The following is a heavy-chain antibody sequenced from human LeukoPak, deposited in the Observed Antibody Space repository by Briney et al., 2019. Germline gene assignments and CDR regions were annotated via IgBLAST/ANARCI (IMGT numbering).Heavy chain of an antibody. D-gene: IGHD3-3*01. CDR2: ISAYNGNT. V-gene: IGHV1-18*01. J-gene: IGHJ6*02. CDR3: ARVGFGGPLQDYYYYGMDV. CDR1: GYTFTSYG. Sequence: ASVKVSCKASGYTFTSYGISWVRQAPGQGLEWMGWISAYNGNTNYAQKLQGRVTITTDTSTSTAYMELRSLRSDDTAVYYCARVGFGGPLQDYYYYGMDVWGQGTTVTVSS.